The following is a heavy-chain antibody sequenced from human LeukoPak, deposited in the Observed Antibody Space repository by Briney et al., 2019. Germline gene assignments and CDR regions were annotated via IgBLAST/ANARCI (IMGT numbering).Heavy chain of an antibody. CDR1: GGSISSGGYY. D-gene: IGHD1-26*01. J-gene: IGHJ3*02. CDR3: ARDQGRRSAFDI. CDR2: IYYRGST. V-gene: IGHV4-31*03. Sequence: SETLSLTCTVSGGSISSGGYYWRWIRQHPGKGLEWIGNIYYRGSTDYNPSLQSRVTISVDTSKNQFSLKLSSVAAADTAVYYCARDQGRRSAFDIWGQGTLVTVSS.